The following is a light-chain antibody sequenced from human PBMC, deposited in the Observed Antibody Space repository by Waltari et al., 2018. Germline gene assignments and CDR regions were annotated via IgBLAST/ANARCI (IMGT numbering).Light chain of an antibody. CDR2: GAS. CDR3: QQYGTSPWT. J-gene: IGKJ1*01. Sequence: EIVLTQSPGTLSLSPGERATLSCRASQRVNSSYLAWYQQKPGQAPRLLMYGASNRATGIPDRFSGSGARTDFTLTISRLEPEDFAVYYCQQYGTSPWTFGQGTKVEIK. CDR1: QRVNSSY. V-gene: IGKV3-20*01.